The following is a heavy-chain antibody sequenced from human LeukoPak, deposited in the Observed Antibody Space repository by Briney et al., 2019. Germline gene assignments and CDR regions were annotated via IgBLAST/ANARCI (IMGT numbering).Heavy chain of an antibody. Sequence: SGTLSLTCAVSGGSISSNNWWGWVRQPPGKGLGWIGEIYHSGSPNYNPSLKSRVTISVDKSRNHFSLNLSSVTAADTAVYYCARVNINNWHSCDYWGQGTLVTVSS. CDR2: IYHSGSP. D-gene: IGHD1-1*01. CDR3: ARVNINNWHSCDY. CDR1: GGSISSNNW. J-gene: IGHJ4*02. V-gene: IGHV4-4*02.